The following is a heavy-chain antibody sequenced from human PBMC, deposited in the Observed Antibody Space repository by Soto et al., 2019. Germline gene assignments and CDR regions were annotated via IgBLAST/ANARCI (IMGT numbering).Heavy chain of an antibody. V-gene: IGHV3-11*01. CDR3: VKGGAWVGELSP. CDR1: GFTFSAYY. Sequence: QVQLVEPGGGLVKPGGSLRLSCAASGFTFSAYYMGWIRQAPGKGLEWVTYISNSGRTIDYADSVQGRFTVSRDNAKNTLYRKMNGLRAEDRAVYYCVKGGAWVGELSPFGQGALVTVSS. D-gene: IGHD3-10*01. CDR2: ISNSGRTI. J-gene: IGHJ5*02.